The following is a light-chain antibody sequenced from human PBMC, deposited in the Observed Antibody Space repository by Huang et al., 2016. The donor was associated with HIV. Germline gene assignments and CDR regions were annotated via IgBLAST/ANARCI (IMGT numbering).Light chain of an antibody. J-gene: IGKJ1*01. CDR1: QGISNS. V-gene: IGKV1-NL1*01. Sequence: DIQMTQSPSSLPASVGDRVTITCRASQGISNSLAWYQQKPGKAPKLLLYAASKLESGVPSRFSCSASGTDYTLTISSLQPEDFATYYCQQYWSTPPATFGQGTKVEIK. CDR2: AAS. CDR3: QQYWSTPPAT.